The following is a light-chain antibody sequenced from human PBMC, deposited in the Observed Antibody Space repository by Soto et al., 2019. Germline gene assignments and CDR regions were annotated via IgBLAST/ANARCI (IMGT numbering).Light chain of an antibody. CDR2: RVS. CDR1: ESLLYSDGSTY. J-gene: IGKJ5*01. CDR3: MQGTHWPLFT. V-gene: IGKV2-30*01. Sequence: DVVMSQSPLSLSVTLGQPASISCRSSESLLYSDGSTYLNWFHQRPGQSPRRLLYRVSNRDSGVPDRFSGSGSGTDFTLKIRRVEAEDVGVYYCMQGTHWPLFTFGQGTRLENK.